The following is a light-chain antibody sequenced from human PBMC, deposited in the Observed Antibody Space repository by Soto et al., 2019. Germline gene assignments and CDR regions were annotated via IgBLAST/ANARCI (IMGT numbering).Light chain of an antibody. CDR2: GAS. Sequence: EIVMTQSPATLAVSPGERATLSCRASQSVRINVAWYQQKNGQAPRLLVFGASSRVLGIPDRFSGSGSGTDFTLTISRLEPEDFAVYYCHHYGSSPLTFGQGTRLEIK. J-gene: IGKJ5*01. V-gene: IGKV3-20*01. CDR3: HHYGSSPLT. CDR1: QSVRIN.